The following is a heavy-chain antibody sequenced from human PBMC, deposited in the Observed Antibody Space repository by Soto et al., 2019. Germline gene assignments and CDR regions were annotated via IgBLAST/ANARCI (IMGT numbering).Heavy chain of an antibody. CDR3: TRVGATGMDV. Sequence: EVQLVESGGGLVQPGGSLRLSCAASGFTFSADWMHWVRQAPGKGLEWVARIRYDGVGANYADSVQGRFSISRDHVKQMLYLEMNSLRPDDTTVYYCTRVGATGMDVWGQGTKVTVS. CDR2: IRYDGVGA. J-gene: IGHJ6*02. D-gene: IGHD1-26*01. CDR1: GFTFSADW. V-gene: IGHV3-74*01.